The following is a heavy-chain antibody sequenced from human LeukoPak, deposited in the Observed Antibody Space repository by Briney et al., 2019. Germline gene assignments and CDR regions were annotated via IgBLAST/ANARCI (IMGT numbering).Heavy chain of an antibody. J-gene: IGHJ5*02. CDR1: GYTFTGYY. V-gene: IGHV1-2*02. CDR3: ARDPDMSSYGLVGGFDP. Sequence: ASVKVSCKASGYTFTGYYMHWVRQAPGQGLEWMGWINPNSGGTNYAQKFQGRVTMTRDTSINTAYMELSRLRSDDTAVYYCARDPDMSSYGLVGGFDPWGQGTLVTVSS. D-gene: IGHD5-18*01. CDR2: INPNSGGT.